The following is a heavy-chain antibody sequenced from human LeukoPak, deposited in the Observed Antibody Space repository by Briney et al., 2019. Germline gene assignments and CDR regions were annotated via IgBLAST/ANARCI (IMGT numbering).Heavy chain of an antibody. D-gene: IGHD4-17*01. CDR3: ARPLRSQNEEY. J-gene: IGHJ4*02. V-gene: IGHV3-7*01. Sequence: PGGSLRLSCAASGLTFSSYGMHWVRQAPGKGLEWLANIKQDGSVEQYVGSVKGRFTISRDNAKNTLYLQMNSLRVDDTAVYYCARPLRSQNEEYWGRGTLVIVSS. CDR1: GLTFSSYG. CDR2: IKQDGSVE.